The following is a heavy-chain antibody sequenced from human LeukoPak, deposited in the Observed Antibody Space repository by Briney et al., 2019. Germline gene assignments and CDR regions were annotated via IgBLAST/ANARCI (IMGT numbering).Heavy chain of an antibody. Sequence: GGSLRLSCAASGFTFSSYAMSWVRQAPGKGLEWVSAISGSGGSIYYADSVKGRFTISRDNAKNSLYLQMNSLRAEDTAVYYCARDYGVGDYFDYWGQGTLVTVSS. D-gene: IGHD3-3*01. V-gene: IGHV3-23*01. J-gene: IGHJ4*02. CDR3: ARDYGVGDYFDY. CDR2: ISGSGGSI. CDR1: GFTFSSYA.